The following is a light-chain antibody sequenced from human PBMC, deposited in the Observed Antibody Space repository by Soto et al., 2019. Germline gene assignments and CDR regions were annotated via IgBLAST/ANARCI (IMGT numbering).Light chain of an antibody. CDR1: QSVGTY. CDR2: GAS. Sequence: EIVMTQSPATLSVSPGERDTLSCRASQSVGTYLAWYQQKPGQAPRLLIYGASTRAAGISPRFSGGGSGTEFTLTISSLQSEDFAVYYCQQYNDWPRTFGQGTKVGIK. CDR3: QQYNDWPRT. V-gene: IGKV3-15*01. J-gene: IGKJ1*01.